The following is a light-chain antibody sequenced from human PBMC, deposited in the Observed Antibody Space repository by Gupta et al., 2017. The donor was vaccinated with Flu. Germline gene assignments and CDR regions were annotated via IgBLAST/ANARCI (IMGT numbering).Light chain of an antibody. CDR3: QSYDSRLSGSV. Sequence: RSNIGAGYGVHWYQQLPGTAPKLHIYGNTNRPSGVPDRFSASKSDTSASLAITGLQAEDEADYYCQSYDSRLSGSVFGGGTKLTVL. J-gene: IGLJ3*02. CDR1: RSNIGAGYG. CDR2: GNT. V-gene: IGLV1-40*01.